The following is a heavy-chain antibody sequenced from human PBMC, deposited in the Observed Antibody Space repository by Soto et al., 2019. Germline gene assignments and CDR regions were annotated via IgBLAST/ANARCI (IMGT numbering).Heavy chain of an antibody. Sequence: SLSSAESGFNCSTYVRPAAVYGPGKRLECVAVIWYDGSNKYYADSVKGRFTISRDNAENSLYLQMNSLGVEDTATYYCARTIIAFGEVIAPHWFDPWGQGTQVPVSS. CDR2: IWYDGSNK. CDR1: GFNCSTYV. D-gene: IGHD3-16*02. V-gene: IGHV3-33*01. CDR3: ARTIIAFGEVIAPHWFDP. J-gene: IGHJ5*02.